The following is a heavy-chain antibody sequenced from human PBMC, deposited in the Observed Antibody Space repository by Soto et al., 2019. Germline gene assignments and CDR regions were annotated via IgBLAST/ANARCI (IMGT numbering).Heavy chain of an antibody. D-gene: IGHD6-19*01. CDR1: GGSIDRSAYY. CDR3: ARASGPFDH. V-gene: IGHV4-39*01. J-gene: IGHJ5*02. CDR2: VFYSGSA. Sequence: SETLSLTCAVSGGSIDRSAYYWVWIRQPPGKGLEWIGSVFYSGSAHYNSSLKGRATISVDTPNDQFSLTLTSVTAADTAVYYCARASGPFDHWGQGTSVTV.